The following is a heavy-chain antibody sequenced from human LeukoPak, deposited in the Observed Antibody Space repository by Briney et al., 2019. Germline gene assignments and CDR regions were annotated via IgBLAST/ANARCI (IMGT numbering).Heavy chain of an antibody. J-gene: IGHJ4*02. V-gene: IGHV3-48*01. CDR3: ARVLHKRMYDSTTYFPY. CDR1: VFTFSSSS. Sequence: PGGSLRLSCAASVFTFSSSSMTSVRQAPGKGLKRISYISSDSSTIYYAGSVKGRFTISRDNAKNSLYLQMNSLRAEDTAVYYCARVLHKRMYDSTTYFPYWGQGILVTVSS. CDR2: ISSDSSTI. D-gene: IGHD3-22*01.